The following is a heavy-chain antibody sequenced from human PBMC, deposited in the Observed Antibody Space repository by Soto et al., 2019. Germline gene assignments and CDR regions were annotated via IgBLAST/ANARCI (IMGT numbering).Heavy chain of an antibody. D-gene: IGHD4-17*01. CDR2: IYYSGST. J-gene: IGHJ4*02. CDR1: GGSISSGGYY. Sequence: SETLSLTCTVSGGSISSGGYYWSWIRQHPGKGLEWIGYIYYSGSTYYNPSLKSRVTISVDTSKNQFSLKLSSVTAADTAVYYCARRNWVDGDYLYFDYWGQGTLVTVSS. V-gene: IGHV4-31*03. CDR3: ARRNWVDGDYLYFDY.